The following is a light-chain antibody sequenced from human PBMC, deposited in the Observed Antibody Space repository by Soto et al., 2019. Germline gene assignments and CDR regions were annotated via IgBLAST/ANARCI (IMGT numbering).Light chain of an antibody. Sequence: QSVLTQPPSVSGAPGQRVTISCTGSSSNIGAGYHVHWYQQLPGTAPKLLIYGNSNRPSGVPDQFSGSKSGNTASLTISGLQAEDEADYYCSSYVSSRTYVFGTGTKLTVL. CDR2: GNS. J-gene: IGLJ1*01. CDR1: SSNIGAGYH. V-gene: IGLV1-40*01. CDR3: SSYVSSRTYV.